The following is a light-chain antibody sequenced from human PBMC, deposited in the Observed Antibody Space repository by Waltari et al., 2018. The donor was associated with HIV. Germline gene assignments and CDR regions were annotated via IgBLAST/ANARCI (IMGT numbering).Light chain of an antibody. CDR3: CSCPRSGIRYV. J-gene: IGLJ1*01. CDR2: EVT. Sequence: QSALTQPAPVSGSPGQSITISCPGTSSNVGSDYLVSWYQQHPGEAPKLIIYEVTKRPSGVSNRFSGSKSGNTASLTISGLQAEDEADYYCCSCPRSGIRYVFGTGTKVTVL. CDR1: SSNVGSDYL. V-gene: IGLV2-23*02.